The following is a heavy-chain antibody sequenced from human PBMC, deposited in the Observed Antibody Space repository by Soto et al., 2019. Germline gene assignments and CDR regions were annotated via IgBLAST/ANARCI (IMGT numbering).Heavy chain of an antibody. CDR2: IYYSGST. CDR3: ARRWGYSFDY. J-gene: IGHJ4*02. V-gene: IGHV4-39*01. Sequence: SLTCTVSGGSISSYYWGWIRRPPGKGLEWIGSIYYSGSTYYNPSLKSRVTISVDTSKNQFSLKLSSVTAADTAVYYCARRWGYSFDYWGQGTLVTVSS. CDR1: GGSISSYY. D-gene: IGHD7-27*01.